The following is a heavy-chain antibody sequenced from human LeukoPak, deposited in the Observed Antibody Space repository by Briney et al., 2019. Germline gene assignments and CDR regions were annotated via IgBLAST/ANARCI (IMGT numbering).Heavy chain of an antibody. Sequence: GGSLRLSCAASGFTVSDNYMNWVRQAPGKGLEWVSILYSGGTTYYADSVKGRFTVSRDNSKNTLYLQMNSLRAEDTAVYYCAKGIYSSGWSYFDYWGHGTLVTVSS. CDR3: AKGIYSSGWSYFDY. CDR2: LYSGGTT. D-gene: IGHD6-19*01. CDR1: GFTVSDNY. J-gene: IGHJ4*01. V-gene: IGHV3-53*01.